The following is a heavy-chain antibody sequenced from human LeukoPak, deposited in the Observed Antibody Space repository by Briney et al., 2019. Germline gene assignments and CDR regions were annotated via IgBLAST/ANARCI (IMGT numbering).Heavy chain of an antibody. J-gene: IGHJ4*02. D-gene: IGHD6-19*01. CDR3: VAGGYLRY. V-gene: IGHV3-7*01. CDR2: IGEDGSAK. CDR1: GFTFSTYW. Sequence: PGESLRLSCVASGFTFSTYWMRWIRLVPGRGLEWVANIGEDGSAKYYVDSVKGRFTISRDNAKNSLYLEMNSLTTDDTVVYYCVAGGYLRYWGQGILVTVSP.